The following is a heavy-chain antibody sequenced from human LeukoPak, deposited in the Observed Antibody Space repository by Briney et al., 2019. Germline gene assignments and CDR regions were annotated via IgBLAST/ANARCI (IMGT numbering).Heavy chain of an antibody. CDR1: GYSISSGYY. CDR3: ARPYSSSSHGSFDI. J-gene: IGHJ3*02. V-gene: IGHV4-38-2*02. D-gene: IGHD6-13*01. CDR2: IYHSGST. Sequence: SETLSLTCTVSGYSISSGYYWGWIRQPPGKGLEWIGSIYHSGSTYYNPSLKSRVTISVDTSKNQFSLKLTSVTAADTAVYYCARPYSSSSHGSFDIWGQGTMVTVSS.